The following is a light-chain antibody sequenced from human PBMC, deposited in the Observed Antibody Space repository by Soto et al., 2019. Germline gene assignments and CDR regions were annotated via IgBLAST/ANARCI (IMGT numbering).Light chain of an antibody. CDR1: QSVSKY. CDR3: HQYYKWPLT. J-gene: IGKJ4*01. V-gene: IGKV3-11*01. CDR2: DAS. Sequence: EIVLTQSPATLSLSPGERATLSCRASQSVSKYLAWYQHKPGQAPRLLIYDASNRVTGIPARFSGSGYGTDFTLTISSLLSEDFAVYYCHQYYKWPLTFGGGTKVDIK.